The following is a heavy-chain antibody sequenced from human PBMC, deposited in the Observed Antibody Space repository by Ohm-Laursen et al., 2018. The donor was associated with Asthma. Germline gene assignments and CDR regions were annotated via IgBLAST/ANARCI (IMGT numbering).Heavy chain of an antibody. D-gene: IGHD2-15*01. J-gene: IGHJ4*02. CDR3: ARLLVAATLYFDY. Sequence: SLRLSCSASGFTFSSYWMHWVRQAPGKGLVWVSRINSDGSSTSYADSVKGRFTISRDNAKNTLYLQMNSLRAEDTAVYYCARLLVAATLYFDYWGQGTLVTVSS. CDR2: INSDGSST. V-gene: IGHV3-74*01. CDR1: GFTFSSYW.